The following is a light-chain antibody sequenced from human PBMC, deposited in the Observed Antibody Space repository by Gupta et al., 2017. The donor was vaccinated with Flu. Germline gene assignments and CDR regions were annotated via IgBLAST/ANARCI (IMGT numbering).Light chain of an antibody. J-gene: IGLJ2*01. CDR3: QVWDGRSDDTEV. CDR2: DDR. Sequence: SSVLTQPPSGSVAPGQTDRITCGVNSIGTKSVHWYQQKPGQAPVLLAYDDRDRPSGIPEGVSGSNSGTTATITISGVDAGEEDAYYCQVWDGRSDDTEVFGGGTKLSVL. CDR1: SIGTKS. V-gene: IGLV3-21*02.